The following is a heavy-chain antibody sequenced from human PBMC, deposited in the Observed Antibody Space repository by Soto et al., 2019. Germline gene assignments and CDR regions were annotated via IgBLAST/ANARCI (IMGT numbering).Heavy chain of an antibody. D-gene: IGHD4-17*01. CDR1: GGSISSGGHY. V-gene: IGHV4-31*03. Sequence: TSETLSLTCTVSGGSISSGGHYWTWIRQHPGKGLEWIGYIFYSGNTYYNPSLKSRVTISVDTSKNQFSLKLSSVTAADTAVYYCARERYGDSPYYWVQGTLVTVSS. J-gene: IGHJ4*02. CDR2: IFYSGNT. CDR3: ARERYGDSPYY.